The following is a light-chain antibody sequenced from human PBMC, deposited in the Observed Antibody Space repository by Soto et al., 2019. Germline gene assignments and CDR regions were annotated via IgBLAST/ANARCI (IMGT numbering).Light chain of an antibody. Sequence: DIQMTQSPSSLSASVGDRVTITCQASQDINIYLNCYQQKPGKAPKLLIYEASNLQTGVPSRFSGRGSGTDFTFTISSLQPEDMGTYYCQQYEKIPSFGQGTKLEIK. CDR3: QQYEKIPS. CDR2: EAS. CDR1: QDINIY. V-gene: IGKV1-33*01. J-gene: IGKJ2*01.